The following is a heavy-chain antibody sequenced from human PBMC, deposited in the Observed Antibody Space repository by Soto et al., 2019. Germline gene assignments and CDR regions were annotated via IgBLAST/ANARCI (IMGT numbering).Heavy chain of an antibody. V-gene: IGHV4-31*03. Sequence: SETLSLTCTVSGGSISSGGYYWSWIRQHPGKGLEWIGYIYYSGSTYYNPSLKSRVTISVDTSKNQFSLKLSSVTAADTAVYYCARDNYYDSSGYDYWGQGTLVTVSS. D-gene: IGHD3-22*01. J-gene: IGHJ4*02. CDR1: GGSISSGGYY. CDR3: ARDNYYDSSGYDY. CDR2: IYYSGST.